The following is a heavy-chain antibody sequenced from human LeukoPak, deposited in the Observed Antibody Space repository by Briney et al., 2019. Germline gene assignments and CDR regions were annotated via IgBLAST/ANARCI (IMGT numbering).Heavy chain of an antibody. CDR3: ARASYDSSGYYYRY. V-gene: IGHV4-38-2*02. Sequence: SETLSLTCTVSGYSISSGYYWGWIRQPPGKGLEWIGSIYHSGSTYYNPSLKSRVTISVDTSKNQFSLKLSSVTAADTAVCYCARASYDSSGYYYRYWGQGILVTVSS. J-gene: IGHJ4*02. CDR1: GYSISSGYY. CDR2: IYHSGST. D-gene: IGHD3-22*01.